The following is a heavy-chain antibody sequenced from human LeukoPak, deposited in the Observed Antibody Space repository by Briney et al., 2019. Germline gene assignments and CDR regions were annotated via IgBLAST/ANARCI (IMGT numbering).Heavy chain of an antibody. CDR1: GYTFTGYY. CDR2: INPNSGGT. V-gene: IGHV1-2*06. D-gene: IGHD3-10*01. Sequence: GASVKVSCEASGYTFTGYYMHWVRQAPGQGLEWMGRINPNSGGTNYAQKFQGRVTMTRDTSISTAYMELSRLRSDDTAVYYCARSYYYGSGSRVDWFDPWGQGTLVTVSS. CDR3: ARSYYYGSGSRVDWFDP. J-gene: IGHJ5*02.